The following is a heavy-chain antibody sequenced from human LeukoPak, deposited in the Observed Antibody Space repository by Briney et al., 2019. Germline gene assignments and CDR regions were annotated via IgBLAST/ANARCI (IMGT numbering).Heavy chain of an antibody. CDR3: ARAYGPTTYYYYGMDV. Sequence: SETLSLTCTVSCGSISSYYWSWLRQPPGKGLEWIGYIYYSGSTNYNPSLKSRVTISVDTSKNQFSLKLSSVTAADTAVYYCARAYGPTTYYYYGMDVWGQGTTVTVSS. J-gene: IGHJ6*02. CDR1: CGSISSYY. CDR2: IYYSGST. V-gene: IGHV4-59*01. D-gene: IGHD1-26*01.